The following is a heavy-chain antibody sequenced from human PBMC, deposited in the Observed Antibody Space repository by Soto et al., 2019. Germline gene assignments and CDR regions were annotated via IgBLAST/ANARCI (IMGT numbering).Heavy chain of an antibody. CDR3: ARGGLYDSWSGPLTVYYYYMDV. Sequence: EVQLVESGGGLVKPGGSLRLSCAASGFTFSSYSMNWVRQAPGKGLEWVSSISSSSSYIYYADSVKGRFTISRDNAKNSLYLQMNSLRAEDTAVYYCARGGLYDSWSGPLTVYYYYMDVWGKGTTVTVSS. J-gene: IGHJ6*03. CDR2: ISSSSSYI. D-gene: IGHD3-3*01. V-gene: IGHV3-21*01. CDR1: GFTFSSYS.